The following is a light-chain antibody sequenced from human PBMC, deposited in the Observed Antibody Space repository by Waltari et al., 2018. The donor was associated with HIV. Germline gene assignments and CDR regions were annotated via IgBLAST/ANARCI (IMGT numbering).Light chain of an antibody. CDR2: RNN. Sequence: QSVLTQPPSASGTPGQRITISCSGSSSNIGSNTVNWYQQLPGTAPKLLIYRNNQRPSGVPDRFSGSKSGTSASLAISGLQSEDEADYCCAAWDDSLNGYVFGAGTKVTAL. CDR1: SSNIGSNT. CDR3: AAWDDSLNGYV. V-gene: IGLV1-44*01. J-gene: IGLJ1*01.